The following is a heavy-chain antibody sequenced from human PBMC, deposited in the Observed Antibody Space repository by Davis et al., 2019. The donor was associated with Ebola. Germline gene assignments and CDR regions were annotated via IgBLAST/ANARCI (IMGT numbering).Heavy chain of an antibody. V-gene: IGHV1-46*01. D-gene: IGHD6-13*01. Sequence: ASVKVSCKASGYTFTSYYMHWVRQAPGQGLEWMGIINPSGGSTNYAQKFQGRVTITADKSTSTAYMELSSLRSEDTAVYYCARVSHYSSPTGWFDPWGQGTLVTVSS. CDR2: INPSGGST. J-gene: IGHJ5*02. CDR3: ARVSHYSSPTGWFDP. CDR1: GYTFTSYY.